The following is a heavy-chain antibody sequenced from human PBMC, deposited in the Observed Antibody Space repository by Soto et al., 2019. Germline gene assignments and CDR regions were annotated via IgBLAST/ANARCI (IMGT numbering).Heavy chain of an antibody. Sequence: SETLSLTCTVSGGPIRSSSHYWGWIRQSPGTGLEWIGSIDESGDSYYNPSLKSRVTIFVDTSKNQFSLKLISVTGADSAIYYCAREGGYVDYWGQGTLVTVSS. J-gene: IGHJ4*02. CDR2: IDESGDS. CDR3: AREGGYVDY. CDR1: GGPIRSSSHY. D-gene: IGHD1-1*01. V-gene: IGHV4-39*02.